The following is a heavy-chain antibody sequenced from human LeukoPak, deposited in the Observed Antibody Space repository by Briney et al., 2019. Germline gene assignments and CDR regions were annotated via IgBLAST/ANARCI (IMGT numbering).Heavy chain of an antibody. CDR2: ISGSGGST. D-gene: IGHD4-11*01. Sequence: PGGSLRLSCAASGFTFSSYAMSWVRQAPGKGLEWVSAISGSGGSTYYADSVKGRFTISRDNSKNTLYLRMNSLRAEDAAVYYCDVKMTTGGYWGQGTLVTVSS. CDR3: DVKMTTGGY. CDR1: GFTFSSYA. J-gene: IGHJ4*02. V-gene: IGHV3-23*01.